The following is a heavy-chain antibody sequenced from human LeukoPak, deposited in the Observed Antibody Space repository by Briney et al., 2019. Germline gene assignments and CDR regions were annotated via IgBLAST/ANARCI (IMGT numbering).Heavy chain of an antibody. Sequence: PSETLSLTCAVYGGSFSDYYWSWIRQPPGKGLEWIGEINDSGSTKYNPSLKSRVTISVDTSKNQFSLKLSSVTAVDSAVYYCASDCSSTSCQGVWGKGTTVTVSS. CDR1: GGSFSDYY. D-gene: IGHD2-2*01. CDR3: ASDCSSTSCQGV. CDR2: INDSGST. J-gene: IGHJ6*03. V-gene: IGHV4-34*01.